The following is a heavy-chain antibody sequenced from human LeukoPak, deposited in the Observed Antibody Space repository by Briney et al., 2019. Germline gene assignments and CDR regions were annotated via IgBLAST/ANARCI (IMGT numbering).Heavy chain of an antibody. J-gene: IGHJ4*02. D-gene: IGHD5-24*01. CDR2: IYHSGST. CDR1: GGSISSGSYY. V-gene: IGHV4-61*02. Sequence: SQTLSLTCTVSGGSISSGSYYWSWIRQPAGKGLEWIGRIYHSGSTYYNPSLKSRVTISVDTSKNQFSLKLSSVTAADTAVYYCAREDRDGYNYGYFDYWGQGTLVTVSS. CDR3: AREDRDGYNYGYFDY.